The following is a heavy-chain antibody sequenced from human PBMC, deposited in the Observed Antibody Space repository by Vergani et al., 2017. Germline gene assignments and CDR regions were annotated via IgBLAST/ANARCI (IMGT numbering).Heavy chain of an antibody. Sequence: QVQLQESGPGLVKPSETLSLTCTVSGGSISSYYWSWIRQRPGKGLEWIGYIYYSGSTNYNPSLKSRVTISVDTSKNQFSLKRSAVTAADTAVYYCASSLNYYDSSGYYYHSYYFDYWGQGTLVTVSS. CDR1: GGSISSYY. D-gene: IGHD3-22*01. CDR2: IYYSGST. J-gene: IGHJ4*02. CDR3: ASSLNYYDSSGYYYHSYYFDY. V-gene: IGHV4-59*01.